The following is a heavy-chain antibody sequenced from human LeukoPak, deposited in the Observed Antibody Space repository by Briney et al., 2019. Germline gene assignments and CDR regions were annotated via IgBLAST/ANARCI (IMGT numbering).Heavy chain of an antibody. V-gene: IGHV3-23*01. D-gene: IGHD3-22*01. CDR3: ARISSGGDIDY. CDR1: GFTFSSYA. Sequence: GGSLRLSCAASGFTFSSYAMSWVRQAPGKGLEWVSAISGSGGSTYYADSVKGRFTISRDTAKNSLYLQMHSLRAEDTAVYYCARISSGGDIDYWGQGTLVTVSS. CDR2: ISGSGGST. J-gene: IGHJ4*02.